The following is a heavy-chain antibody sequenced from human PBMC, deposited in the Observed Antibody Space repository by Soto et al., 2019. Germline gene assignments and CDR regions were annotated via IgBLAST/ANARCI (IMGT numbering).Heavy chain of an antibody. CDR2: IIPIFGTA. CDR1: GGTFSSYA. V-gene: IGHV1-69*13. Sequence: SVKVSCKASGGTFSSYAISWVRQAPGQGLGWMGGIIPIFGTANYAQKFQGRVTITADESTSTAYKELSSLKTEDTAVYYCARDHYYYYGMDVWGQGTTVTVSS. J-gene: IGHJ6*02. CDR3: ARDHYYYYGMDV.